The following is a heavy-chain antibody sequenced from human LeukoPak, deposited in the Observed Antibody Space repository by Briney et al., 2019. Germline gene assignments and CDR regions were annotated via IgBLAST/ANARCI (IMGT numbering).Heavy chain of an antibody. CDR2: ISTSGGTT. D-gene: IGHD3-22*01. CDR3: AVMHRYYDGSGYWVQ. CDR1: GFTFGSYA. Sequence: GGSLRPSCAASGFTFGSYAMSWVRQAPGKGLEWVSGISTSGGTTSYAESVKGRFTVSRDNPRNTLYMEMNSPRDEDTAVYYCAVMHRYYDGSGYWVQWGQGTLVTVSS. J-gene: IGHJ4*02. V-gene: IGHV3-23*01.